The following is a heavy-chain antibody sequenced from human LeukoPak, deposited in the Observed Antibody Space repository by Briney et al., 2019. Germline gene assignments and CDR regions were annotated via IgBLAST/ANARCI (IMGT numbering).Heavy chain of an antibody. CDR1: GYSFTSYW. J-gene: IGHJ4*02. Sequence: GESLEISCKGSGYSFTSYWIGWGRRVPGKGLEGLGIIYAGDSDTRYSPSFQGQVTISADKSISPAYPQWSSLKASDTAMYYCARLGITMVTPFDYWGQGTLVTVSS. CDR2: IYAGDSDT. D-gene: IGHD3-10*01. V-gene: IGHV5-51*01. CDR3: ARLGITMVTPFDY.